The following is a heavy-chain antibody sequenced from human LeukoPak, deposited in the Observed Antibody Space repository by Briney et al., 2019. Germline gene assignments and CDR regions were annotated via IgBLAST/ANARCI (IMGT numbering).Heavy chain of an antibody. CDR2: ISGSGGST. D-gene: IGHD3-22*01. J-gene: IGHJ4*02. V-gene: IGHV3-23*01. CDR1: GFTFSSYA. CDR3: AKDPPGFITMSL. Sequence: GGSLRLSCAASGFTFSSYAMSWVRQAPGKGLEWVSAISGSGGSTYYADSVKGRFTISRDNSKNTLYLQVNGLRAEDTAVYYCAKDPPGFITMSLWGQGTLVTVFS.